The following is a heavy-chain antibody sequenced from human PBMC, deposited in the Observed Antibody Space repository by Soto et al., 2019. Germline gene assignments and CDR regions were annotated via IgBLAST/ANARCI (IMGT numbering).Heavy chain of an antibody. Sequence: ASVKVSCKASGYTFTSYAMHWVRQAPGQRLEWMGWINAGNGNTKYSQKLQGRVTITRDTSASTAYMELSSLRSEDTAVYYCARVAYDSSGYYSWGQGTLVTVSS. J-gene: IGHJ4*02. V-gene: IGHV1-3*01. CDR3: ARVAYDSSGYYS. D-gene: IGHD3-22*01. CDR1: GYTFTSYA. CDR2: INAGNGNT.